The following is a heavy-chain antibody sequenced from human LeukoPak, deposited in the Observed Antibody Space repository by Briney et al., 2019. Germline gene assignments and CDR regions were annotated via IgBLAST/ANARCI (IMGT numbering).Heavy chain of an antibody. J-gene: IGHJ4*02. V-gene: IGHV1-2*02. D-gene: IGHD1-26*01. CDR2: INPNSGGT. CDR3: AREEVGAPFDY. CDR1: GYTFTGYY. Sequence: ASVNVSCKASGYTFTGYYMHWVRQAPGQGLEWKGWINPNSGGTNYAQKFQGRVTMTRDTSISTAYMELSRLRSDDTAVYYCAREEVGAPFDYWGQGTLVTVSS.